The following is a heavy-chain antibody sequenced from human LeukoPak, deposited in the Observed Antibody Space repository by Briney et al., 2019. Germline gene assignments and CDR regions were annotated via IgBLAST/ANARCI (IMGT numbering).Heavy chain of an antibody. CDR3: AKSRSSSLYYFDY. J-gene: IGHJ4*02. V-gene: IGHV3-30-3*01. Sequence: GGSLRLSCAASGFTFNNYAMHWVRQAPGKGLEWVAVKSYDGSNKYYADSVKGRFTISRDNSKNTLYLQMNSLRAEDTAVYYCAKSRSSSLYYFDYWGQGTLVTVSS. CDR1: GFTFNNYA. D-gene: IGHD6-13*01. CDR2: KSYDGSNK.